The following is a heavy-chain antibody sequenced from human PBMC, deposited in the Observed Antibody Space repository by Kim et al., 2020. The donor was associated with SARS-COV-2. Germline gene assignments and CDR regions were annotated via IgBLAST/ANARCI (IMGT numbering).Heavy chain of an antibody. D-gene: IGHD3-22*01. CDR2: ISAYNGNT. Sequence: ASVKVSCKASGYTFTSYGISWVRQAPGQGLEWMGWISAYNGNTNYAQKLQGRVTMTTDTSTSTAYMELRSLRSDDTAVYYCARDHTYYYDSSGYYDGAGRWFDPWGQGTLVTVSS. CDR3: ARDHTYYYDSSGYYDGAGRWFDP. J-gene: IGHJ5*02. V-gene: IGHV1-18*01. CDR1: GYTFTSYG.